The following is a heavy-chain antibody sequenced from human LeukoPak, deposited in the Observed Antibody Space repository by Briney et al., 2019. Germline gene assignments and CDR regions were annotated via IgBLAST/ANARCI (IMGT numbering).Heavy chain of an antibody. CDR1: GFTFSNTA. V-gene: IGHV3-23*01. CDR3: AKHRTGYSHDY. J-gene: IGHJ4*02. CDR2: ISDSGSRT. D-gene: IGHD5-18*01. Sequence: PGGSLRLSCATSGFTFSNTAMGWVRQAPGKGLEWVSAISDSGSRTYYADSVKGRFTISRDNSKNTLYLQMSSLRAEDTAIYYCAKHRTGYSHDYWCQGTLVTVAS.